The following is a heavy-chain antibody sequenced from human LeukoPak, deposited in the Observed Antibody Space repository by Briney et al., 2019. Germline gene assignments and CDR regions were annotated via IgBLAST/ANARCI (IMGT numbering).Heavy chain of an antibody. J-gene: IGHJ4*02. CDR3: AKSHRGHCSTTTCDDEGDY. CDR1: GFSFSNYG. CDR2: IRSGGDNT. D-gene: IGHD2-2*01. Sequence: GGSLRLSCAASGFSFSNYGMSWVRQAPGKGLEWVSSIRSGGDNTYYGDSGGGRGTISRDNSKNTLYLQLNSLRAADTAVYYCAKSHRGHCSTTTCDDEGDYWGQGTLVTVSS. V-gene: IGHV3-23*01.